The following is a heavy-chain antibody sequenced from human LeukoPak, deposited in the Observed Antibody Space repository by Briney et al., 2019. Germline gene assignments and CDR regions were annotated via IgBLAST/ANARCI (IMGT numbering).Heavy chain of an antibody. J-gene: IGHJ4*02. Sequence: GGSLRLSCAASGFTFSDYAMHWVRQAPGKGLEWVAVISKDGSDKYYPGSVRGRFTISRDNSKNTVYLQMDSLRAEDTAIYYCARDYWWNYDYWGQGTLVTVSS. CDR1: GFTFSDYA. V-gene: IGHV3-30-3*01. CDR2: ISKDGSDK. CDR3: ARDYWWNYDY. D-gene: IGHD1-7*01.